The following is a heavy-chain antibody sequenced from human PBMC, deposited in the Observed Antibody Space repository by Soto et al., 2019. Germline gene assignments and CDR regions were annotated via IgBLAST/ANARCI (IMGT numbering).Heavy chain of an antibody. D-gene: IGHD5-12*01. V-gene: IGHV1-58*01. CDR2: IVVGNGNT. J-gene: IGHJ4*02. CDR3: AAVEMATITDFDY. Sequence: SVKVSCKTSGFTFSTSAVQWVRQARGQSLEWIGWIVVGNGNTNYAQKFQERVTITRDVSTSTAYMELSSLRSEDTAVYYCAAVEMATITDFDYWGQGTLVTVSS. CDR1: GFTFSTSA.